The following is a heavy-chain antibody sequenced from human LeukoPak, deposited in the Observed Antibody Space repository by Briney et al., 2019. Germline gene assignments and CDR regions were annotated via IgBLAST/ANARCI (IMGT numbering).Heavy chain of an antibody. CDR1: GGSISSGSYY. J-gene: IGHJ4*02. CDR3: ARAPRLLWFGELLSYYFDY. D-gene: IGHD3-10*01. CDR2: IYTSGST. V-gene: IGHV4-61*02. Sequence: SQTLSLTCTVSGGSISSGSYYWSWIRQPAGKGLEWIGRIYTSGSTNYNPSLKSRVTISVDTSKNQFSLKLSSVTAADTAVYYCARAPRLLWFGELLSYYFDYWGQGTLVTVSS.